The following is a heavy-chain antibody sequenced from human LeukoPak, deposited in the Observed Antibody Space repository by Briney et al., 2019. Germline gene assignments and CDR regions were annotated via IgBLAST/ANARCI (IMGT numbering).Heavy chain of an antibody. CDR2: ITGSGGNT. Sequence: GGSLRLSCAASGFIFSSYSMSWVRQAPGMGLEWVSVITGSGGNTYYADSVKGRFTISKDNSKNTVYLQMSSLRVDDTAVYYCAKALRYYDFWSGYGQDDFYYYYGMDVWGQGTTVTVSS. CDR3: AKALRYYDFWSGYGQDDFYYYYGMDV. J-gene: IGHJ6*02. D-gene: IGHD3-3*01. CDR1: GFIFSSYS. V-gene: IGHV3-23*01.